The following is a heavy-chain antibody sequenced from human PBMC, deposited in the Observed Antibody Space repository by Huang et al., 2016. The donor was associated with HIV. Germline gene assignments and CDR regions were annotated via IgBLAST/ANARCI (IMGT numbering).Heavy chain of an antibody. D-gene: IGHD1-26*01. J-gene: IGHJ4*02. Sequence: QLQLQESGPGLVKPSETLSLTCTVSGGSISISSYYWGWIRQPPGKGLEWIGSSYYWGSTYSNPSLKSLVTLSVDTAKNQFSLRLSSGTAADTAVDYCARHKGSSPFYFDYWGQGTLVTVSS. CDR2: SYYWGST. CDR3: ARHKGSSPFYFDY. CDR1: GGSISISSYY. V-gene: IGHV4-39*01.